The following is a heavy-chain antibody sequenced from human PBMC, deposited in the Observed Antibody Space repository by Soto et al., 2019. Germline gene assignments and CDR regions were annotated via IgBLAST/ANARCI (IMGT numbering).Heavy chain of an antibody. CDR3: ARGLAYGSGSYYYYYYYMDV. CDR1: GFTVSSNY. CDR2: IYSGGST. V-gene: IGHV3-66*01. J-gene: IGHJ6*03. D-gene: IGHD3-10*01. Sequence: EVQLVESGGGLVQPVGSLRLSCAASGFTVSSNYMSWVRQAPGKGLEWVSVIYSGGSTYYADSVKGRFTISRDNSKNTLYLQMNSLRAEDTAVYYCARGLAYGSGSYYYYYYYMDVWGKGTTVTVSS.